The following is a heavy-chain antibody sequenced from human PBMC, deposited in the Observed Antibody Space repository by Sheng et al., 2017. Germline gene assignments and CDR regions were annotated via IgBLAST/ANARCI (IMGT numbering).Heavy chain of an antibody. J-gene: IGHJ6*03. D-gene: IGHD6-13*01. Sequence: EMQLVESGGGSEQPGGSLRLSCAASEFTFSTYAMSWVRQAPGKGLEWVSGISGSGGSANYVDSVKGRFTISRDNSKNTVYLQMNSLRAEDTAVYYCAREGIASDIPTPYFMDVWGQGTTVTVSS. V-gene: IGHV3-23*04. CDR3: AREGIASDIPTPYFMDV. CDR2: ISGSGGSA. CDR1: EFTFSTYA.